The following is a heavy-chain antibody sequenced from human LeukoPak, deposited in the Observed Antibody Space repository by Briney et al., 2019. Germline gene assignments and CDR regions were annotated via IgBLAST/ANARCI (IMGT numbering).Heavy chain of an antibody. CDR1: GGSISSYY. CDR3: ARHKAVLWFGDPDI. V-gene: IGHV4-59*08. D-gene: IGHD3-10*01. CDR2: IYYSGST. Sequence: SETLSLTCTVSGGSISSYYWSWIRQPPGKGLEWLGYIYYSGSTNYNPSLKSRVTISVDTSKNQFSLKLSSVTAADRAVYYCARHKAVLWFGDPDIWGQGTMVTVSS. J-gene: IGHJ3*02.